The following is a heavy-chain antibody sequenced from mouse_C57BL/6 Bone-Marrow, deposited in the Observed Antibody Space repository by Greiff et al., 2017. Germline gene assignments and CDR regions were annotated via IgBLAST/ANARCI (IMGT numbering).Heavy chain of an antibody. CDR3: ARPYGAWFAY. CDR2: IYPNSGST. J-gene: IGHJ3*01. Sequence: QVQLQQPGAELVKPGASVKLSCKASGYTFTSYWMHWVKQRPGQGLEWIGMIYPNSGSTNYNEKFTGKATLTVDKSSSTAYMQLSSLTSEDSAVYYCARPYGAWFAYWGQGTLVTVSA. D-gene: IGHD1-1*01. V-gene: IGHV1-64*01. CDR1: GYTFTSYW.